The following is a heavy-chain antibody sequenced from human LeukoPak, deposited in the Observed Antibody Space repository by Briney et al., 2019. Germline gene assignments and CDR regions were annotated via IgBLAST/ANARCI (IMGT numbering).Heavy chain of an antibody. CDR3: AKDIVVVPAPTDAFDI. Sequence: PGGSLRLSCAASGFTFSSYSMNWVRQAPGKRLEWVSAISGSGGSTYYADSVKGRFTISRDNSKNTLHLQMNSLRAEDTAVYYCAKDIVVVPAPTDAFDIWGQGTMVTVSS. CDR1: GFTFSSYS. CDR2: ISGSGGST. V-gene: IGHV3-23*01. J-gene: IGHJ3*02. D-gene: IGHD2-2*01.